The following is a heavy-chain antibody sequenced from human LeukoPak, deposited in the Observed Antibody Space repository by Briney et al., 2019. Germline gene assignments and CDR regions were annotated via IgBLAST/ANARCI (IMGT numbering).Heavy chain of an antibody. CDR3: ARDFQRIGDY. CDR1: GFTFSSYA. J-gene: IGHJ4*02. Sequence: GGSLRLSCAASGFTFSSYAMNWVRQAPGKGLEWISYISGSSSTTYHADSVKGRFTISRDNSKNSRYLQMNSLRDEDTAVYYCARDFQRIGDYWGPGTLVAVSS. D-gene: IGHD1-26*01. CDR2: ISGSSSTT. V-gene: IGHV3-48*02.